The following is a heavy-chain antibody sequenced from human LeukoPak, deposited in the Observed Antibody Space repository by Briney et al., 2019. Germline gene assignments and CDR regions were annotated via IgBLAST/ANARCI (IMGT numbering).Heavy chain of an antibody. V-gene: IGHV4-59*12. Sequence: NSSETLSLTCTLSGGSISTYYWSWIRQPPGKGLEWIGYIYYRGSSGYNPSLKSRGTISVDTSKNQFSLKLSSVTAADTAVYYCARGSITVVPAFDIWGQGTMVTVSS. CDR3: ARGSITVVPAFDI. CDR2: IYYRGSS. CDR1: GGSISTYY. J-gene: IGHJ3*02. D-gene: IGHD3-3*01.